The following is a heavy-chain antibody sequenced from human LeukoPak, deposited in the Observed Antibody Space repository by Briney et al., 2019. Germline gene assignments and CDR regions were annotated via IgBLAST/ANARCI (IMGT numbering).Heavy chain of an antibody. CDR2: IYTSGST. V-gene: IGHV4-4*09. CDR3: ASANCYFDL. CDR1: GGSISSYY. Sequence: PSETLSLTCTVSGGSISSYYWSWIRQPPGKGLEWIGYIYTSGSTNYNPSLKSRVTISVDTSKNQFSLKLSSVTAAHTAVYYCASANCYFDLWGRGTLVTVSS. J-gene: IGHJ2*01.